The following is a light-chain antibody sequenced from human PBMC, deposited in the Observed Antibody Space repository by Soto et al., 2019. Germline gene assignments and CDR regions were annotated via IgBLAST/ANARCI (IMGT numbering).Light chain of an antibody. CDR2: DAS. CDR1: QSISSW. CDR3: QQDNSHWT. V-gene: IGKV1-5*01. J-gene: IGKJ1*01. Sequence: DIQMTQSPSTLSASVGDRVTITCRASQSISSWLAWYQQKPGKAPKLLIYDASSLESGVPSRFRGSGSGTEFTLTSSSLQPDYFAAYYCQQDNSHWTFGQGTKVEIK.